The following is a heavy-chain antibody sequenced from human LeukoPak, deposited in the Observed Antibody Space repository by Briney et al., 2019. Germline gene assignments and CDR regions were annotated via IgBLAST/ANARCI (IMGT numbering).Heavy chain of an antibody. Sequence: SETLSLTCTVSGGSISSSSYYWGWIRQPPGKGLEWIGSIYYSGSTYYNPSLKSRVTISVDTSKNQFSLKLSSVTAADTAVYYCARSSATYHEGFDYWGQGTLVTVSS. V-gene: IGHV4-39*07. CDR3: ARSSATYHEGFDY. CDR1: GGSISSSSYY. CDR2: IYYSGST. D-gene: IGHD1-14*01. J-gene: IGHJ4*02.